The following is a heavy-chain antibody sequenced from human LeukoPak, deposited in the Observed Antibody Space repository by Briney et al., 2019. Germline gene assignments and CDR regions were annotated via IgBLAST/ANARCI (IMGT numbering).Heavy chain of an antibody. J-gene: IGHJ6*02. CDR2: IYYSGST. Sequence: SETLSLTCTVSGGSISSYYWSWIRPPPGKGLEWIGYIYYSGSTNYNPSLKSRVTISVDTSKNQFSLKLSSVTAADTAVYYCASTLWFGELPYYYGMDVWGQGTTVTVSS. CDR3: ASTLWFGELPYYYGMDV. V-gene: IGHV4-59*12. D-gene: IGHD3-10*01. CDR1: GGSISSYY.